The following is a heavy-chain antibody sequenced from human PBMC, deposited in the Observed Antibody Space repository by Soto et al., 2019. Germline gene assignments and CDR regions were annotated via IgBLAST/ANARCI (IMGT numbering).Heavy chain of an antibody. D-gene: IGHD5-18*01. V-gene: IGHV4-4*02. CDR1: GGSISSSNW. CDR3: ASHRGNTYGPYDY. Sequence: VQLQESGPGLVEPSGTLALTCDVSGGSISSSNWWSRIRQSPRKGLEWIGEISHSGNTNHNPSLKSRVTISIDKSKNQFSLKLTSVTAADTAVYYCASHRGNTYGPYDYWGQGTLVTVSS. CDR2: ISHSGNT. J-gene: IGHJ4*02.